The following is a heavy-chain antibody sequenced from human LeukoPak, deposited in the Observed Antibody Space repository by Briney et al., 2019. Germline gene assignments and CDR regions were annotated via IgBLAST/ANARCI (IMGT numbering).Heavy chain of an antibody. V-gene: IGHV1-69*05. CDR3: ASMITFGGVIVDYYYYYYMDV. D-gene: IGHD3-16*02. Sequence: SVKASCKASGYTFTSYGISWVRQAPGQGLEWMGGIIPIFGTANYAQKFQGRVTITTDESTSTAYMELSSLRSEDTAVYYCASMITFGGVIVDYYYYYYMDVWGKGTTVTVSS. CDR2: IIPIFGTA. J-gene: IGHJ6*03. CDR1: GYTFTSYG.